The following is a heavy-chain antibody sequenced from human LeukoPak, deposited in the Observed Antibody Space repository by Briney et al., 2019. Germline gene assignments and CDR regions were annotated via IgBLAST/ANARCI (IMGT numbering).Heavy chain of an antibody. Sequence: PSETLSLTCTVSGGSISSYYWSWIRQPPGNGLEWIGYIYYSGSTTYNPSLKSRITISVDTSKNQFSLKLSSVTAADTAVYYCAADPGYYDSSGYYYPDYWGQGTLVTVSS. D-gene: IGHD3-22*01. CDR3: AADPGYYDSSGYYYPDY. V-gene: IGHV4-59*01. CDR1: GGSISSYY. CDR2: IYYSGST. J-gene: IGHJ4*02.